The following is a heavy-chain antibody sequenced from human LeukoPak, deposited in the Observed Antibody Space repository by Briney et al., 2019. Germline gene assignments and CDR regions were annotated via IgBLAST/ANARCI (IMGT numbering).Heavy chain of an antibody. CDR2: INHSGST. Sequence: TSETLSLTCAVYGGSFSGYYWSWIRQPPGKGLEWIGEINHSGSTNYNPSLKSRVTISVDTSKNQFSLKLSCVTAADTAVYYCARDRRGYCSSTSCSRYYYYYGMDVWGKGTTVTVSS. CDR1: GGSFSGYY. CDR3: ARDRRGYCSSTSCSRYYYYYGMDV. J-gene: IGHJ6*04. D-gene: IGHD2-2*03. V-gene: IGHV4-34*01.